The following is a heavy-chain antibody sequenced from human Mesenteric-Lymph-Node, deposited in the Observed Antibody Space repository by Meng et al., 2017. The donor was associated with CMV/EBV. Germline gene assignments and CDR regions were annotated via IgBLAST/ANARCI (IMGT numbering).Heavy chain of an antibody. J-gene: IGHJ3*02. CDR1: GFTVSSSY. CDR2: IYSGGST. Sequence: GGSLRLSCAASGFTVSSSYMSGVRQAPGKGLEWVSVIYSGGSTYYADSVKGRFTISRDNSKNTLYLQMNSLRAEDTAVYYCARDWGEVVVPAAIWGQGTMVTVSS. CDR3: ARDWGEVVVPAAI. V-gene: IGHV3-53*05. D-gene: IGHD2-2*01.